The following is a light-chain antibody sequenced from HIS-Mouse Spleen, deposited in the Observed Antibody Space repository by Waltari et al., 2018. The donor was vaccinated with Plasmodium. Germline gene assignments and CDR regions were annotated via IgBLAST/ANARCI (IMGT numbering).Light chain of an antibody. V-gene: IGKV1-5*03. CDR3: QQYNSYWT. CDR2: KAS. Sequence: DIQMTLSPSTLSASVGDRVTLTCRASQSISSWLAWYQQKPGKAPKLLIYKASSLESGVPSRFSGSGSGTEFTLTISSLQPDDFATYYCQQYNSYWTFGQGTKVEIK. CDR1: QSISSW. J-gene: IGKJ1*01.